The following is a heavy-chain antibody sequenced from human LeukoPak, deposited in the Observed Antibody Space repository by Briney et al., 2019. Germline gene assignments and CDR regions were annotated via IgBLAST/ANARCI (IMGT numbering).Heavy chain of an antibody. Sequence: ASVKVSCKASGYTFTGYYMHWVRQAPGQGLEWMGIINPSGGSTSYAQKFQGRVTMTGDTSTSTVYMELSSLRSEDTAVYYCARDLLIVGATDYWGQGTLVTVSS. J-gene: IGHJ4*02. CDR3: ARDLLIVGATDY. CDR1: GYTFTGYY. D-gene: IGHD1-26*01. V-gene: IGHV1-46*01. CDR2: INPSGGST.